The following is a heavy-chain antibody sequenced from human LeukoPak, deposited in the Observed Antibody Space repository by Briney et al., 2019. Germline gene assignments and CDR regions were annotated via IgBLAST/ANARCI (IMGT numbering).Heavy chain of an antibody. V-gene: IGHV3-30*02. CDR3: AKDLSGTYSKALCY. J-gene: IGHJ4*02. CDR1: GFTFNNYG. CDR2: IRDDGDDK. D-gene: IGHD1-26*01. Sequence: PGGSLRLSCAASGFTFNNYGMHWVRQAPGKGLEWVAFIRDDGDDKYYADSVKGRFTISRDNSKNTLYLQMNSLRAEDTAVYYCAKDLSGTYSKALCYWGQGTLVTVSS.